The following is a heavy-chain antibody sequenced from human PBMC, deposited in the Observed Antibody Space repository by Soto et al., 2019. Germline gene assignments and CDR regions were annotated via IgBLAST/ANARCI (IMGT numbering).Heavy chain of an antibody. V-gene: IGHV4-31*03. D-gene: IGHD2-15*01. CDR1: GGSISSVGYY. CDR3: ATTCSGGSCYPGWMVTAFDI. CDR2: IYYSGST. Sequence: QVQLQESGPGLVKPSQTLSLTCTVSGGSISSVGYYWSWIRQHPGKGLEWIGYIYYSGSTYYNLSLKSRVTITVDTSKNQFSLKLSSVTAADTAVYYCATTCSGGSCYPGWMVTAFDIWGQGTMVTVSS. J-gene: IGHJ3*02.